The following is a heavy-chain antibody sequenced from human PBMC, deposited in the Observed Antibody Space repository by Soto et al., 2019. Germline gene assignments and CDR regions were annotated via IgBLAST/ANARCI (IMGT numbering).Heavy chain of an antibody. CDR2: IVPIFETL. J-gene: IGHJ4*02. V-gene: IGHV1-69*18. Sequence: QVQLVQSGAEVKKPGSSVKVSCKASGATFSGYAINWVRQAPGQGLEWLGRIVPIFETLNYAERFQGRVAITADESTTTVDMELTNLTHEDTAVYYCVVMGNVAVSNPRSFDYWGQGTQVTVSS. CDR1: GATFSGYA. D-gene: IGHD6-19*01. CDR3: VVMGNVAVSNPRSFDY.